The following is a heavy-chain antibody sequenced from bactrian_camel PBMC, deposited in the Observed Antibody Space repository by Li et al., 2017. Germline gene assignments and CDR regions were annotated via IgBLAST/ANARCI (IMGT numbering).Heavy chain of an antibody. Sequence: QLVESGGGSVQAGGSLRLSCAVSGYTGSRQCMGWFRQAPGKGLEWVSGIAISGSGTYYSDSMKGRFTISRDNAKNTVYLELNSLKTEDMAMYYCAAEDGGVVITTCPSGEFGYWGQGTQVTVS. CDR1: GYTGSRQC. J-gene: IGHJ6*01. CDR3: AAEDGGVVITTCPSGEFGY. CDR2: IAISGSGT. D-gene: IGHD3*01. V-gene: IGHV3S40*01.